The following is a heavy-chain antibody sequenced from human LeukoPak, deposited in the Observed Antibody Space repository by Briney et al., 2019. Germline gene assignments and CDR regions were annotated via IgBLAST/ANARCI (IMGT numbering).Heavy chain of an antibody. J-gene: IGHJ4*02. CDR2: ISGDGVTT. V-gene: IGHV3-43*02. CDR1: GLPIADFA. CDR3: ARESGKFDY. Sequence: GGSLRLSCVASGLPIADFAMHWVRQAPGKGLEWVSLISGDGVTTFYADSVKGRFSISRDNSKNSLSLEMNSLRTEDTAMYYCARESGKFDYWGQGTLVTVSS.